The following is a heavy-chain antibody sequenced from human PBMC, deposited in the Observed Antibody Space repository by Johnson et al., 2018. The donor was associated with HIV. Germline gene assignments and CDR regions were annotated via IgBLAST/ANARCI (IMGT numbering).Heavy chain of an antibody. J-gene: IGHJ3*02. CDR1: GCTGRRNN. CDR3: ARGSVFDI. V-gene: IGHV3-53*01. D-gene: IGHD3-3*01. CDR2: IYSGGST. Sequence: VQLVESGGGLIQPGGSLRLSCAASGCTGRRNNRSGVGQARGKGLEWVSVIYSGGSTYYADSVKGRLPISRDNSKNTLYLQMNSLRAEDTAVYYCARGSVFDIWGRGTLVTVSS.